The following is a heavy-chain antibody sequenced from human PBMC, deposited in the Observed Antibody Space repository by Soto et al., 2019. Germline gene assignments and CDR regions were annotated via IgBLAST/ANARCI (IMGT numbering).Heavy chain of an antibody. V-gene: IGHV1-2*02. J-gene: IGHJ5*01. CDR1: GYTFTGYY. CDR3: AIGPLRPPCYPLEWFDP. D-gene: IGHD1-1*01. Sequence: ASVKVSWKDSGYTFTGYYMHWVRQAPGQGLEWMGWINPNSGGTNYAQKFQGRVTMTRDTSISTAYMELSRLRSDDTAVYYCAIGPLRPPCYPLEWFDPWGQGTLDTVSS. CDR2: INPNSGGT.